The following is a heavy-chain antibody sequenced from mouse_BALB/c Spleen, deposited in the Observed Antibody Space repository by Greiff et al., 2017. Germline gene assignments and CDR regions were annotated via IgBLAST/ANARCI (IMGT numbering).Heavy chain of an antibody. CDR1: GYTFTEYT. D-gene: IGHD1-1*01. V-gene: IGHV1-18*01. Sequence: VQLKESGPELVKPGASVKISCKTSGYTFTEYTMHWVKQSHGKSLEWIGGINPNNGGTSYNQKFKGKATLTVDKSSSTAYMELRSLTSEDSAVYYCASLTTVVATDYAMDYWGQGTSVTVSS. CDR2: INPNNGGT. CDR3: ASLTTVVATDYAMDY. J-gene: IGHJ4*01.